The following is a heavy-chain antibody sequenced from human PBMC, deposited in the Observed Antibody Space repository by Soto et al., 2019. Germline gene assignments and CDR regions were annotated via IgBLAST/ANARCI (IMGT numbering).Heavy chain of an antibody. J-gene: IGHJ4*02. CDR1: GFIFSNYA. CDR3: AKDLIRGDGYEDPDY. CDR2: IYAAGEGK. V-gene: IGHV3-23*01. Sequence: GGSLRLSCAASGFIFSNYAMFWFRQAPGKGLEWVSTIYAAGEGKKYAGSVKGRFTISRDNSKDTLFLQMDSLRVEDTAIYFCAKDLIRGDGYEDPDYWGQGTLVTVSS. D-gene: IGHD3-10*01.